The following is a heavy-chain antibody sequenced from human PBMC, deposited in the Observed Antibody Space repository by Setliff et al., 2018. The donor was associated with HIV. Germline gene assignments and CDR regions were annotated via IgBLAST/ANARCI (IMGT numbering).Heavy chain of an antibody. Sequence: PGGSLRLSCAASGFTFNSYGMHWVRQAPGKGLEWVALIWYDASKKEFVDSVKGRFNILRDDSKKTAYLQMNSLRADDTAVYYCVKDVLKFWSGSGALDLWGPGTLVTVSS. V-gene: IGHV3-33*06. CDR2: IWYDASKK. CDR1: GFTFNSYG. J-gene: IGHJ5*02. CDR3: VKDVLKFWSGSGALDL. D-gene: IGHD3-3*01.